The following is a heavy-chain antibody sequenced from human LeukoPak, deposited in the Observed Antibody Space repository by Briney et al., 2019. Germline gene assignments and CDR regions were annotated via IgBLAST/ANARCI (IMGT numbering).Heavy chain of an antibody. J-gene: IGHJ6*02. D-gene: IGHD3-3*01. CDR2: INHSGST. CDR1: GGSFSGCY. Sequence: KPSETLSLTCAVYGGSFSGCYWSWIRQPPGKGLEWIGEINHSGSTNYNPSLKSRVTISVDTSKNQFSLKLSSVTAADTAVYYCAGGYITIFGVVIKGTYGMDVWGQGTTVTVSS. CDR3: AGGYITIFGVVIKGTYGMDV. V-gene: IGHV4-34*01.